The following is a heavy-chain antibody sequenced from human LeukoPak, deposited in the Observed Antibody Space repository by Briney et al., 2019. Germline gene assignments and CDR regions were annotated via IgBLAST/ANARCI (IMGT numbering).Heavy chain of an antibody. CDR3: AKIPHPNYYFDY. V-gene: IGHV3-23*01. CDR2: ISGSGGNT. Sequence: GGSLRLSCAVSGFTFSSFAMGWVRRAPGKGLEWVSAISGSGGNTYYADFVKGRFTISRDNSKNMLYLQMNSLRAEDTAVFYCAKIPHPNYYFDYWGQGTVVTVSS. CDR1: GFTFSSFA. D-gene: IGHD4/OR15-4a*01. J-gene: IGHJ4*02.